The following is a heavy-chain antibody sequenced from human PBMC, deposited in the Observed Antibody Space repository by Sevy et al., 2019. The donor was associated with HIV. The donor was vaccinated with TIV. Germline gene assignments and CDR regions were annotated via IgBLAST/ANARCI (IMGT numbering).Heavy chain of an antibody. CDR2: INPNSGGT. J-gene: IGHJ4*02. D-gene: IGHD6-6*01. CDR1: GYTFTGYY. Sequence: ASVKVSCKASGYTFTGYYMHWVRQAPGQGLEWMGWINPNSGGTNYAQKFQGWVTMTRDTSISTAYMELSSLRSDDTAVYYCSREAWGEELVIDYWGQGTLVTVSS. CDR3: SREAWGEELVIDY. V-gene: IGHV1-2*04.